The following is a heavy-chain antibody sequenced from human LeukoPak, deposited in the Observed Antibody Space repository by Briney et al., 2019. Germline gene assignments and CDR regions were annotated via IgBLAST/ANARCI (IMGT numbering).Heavy chain of an antibody. V-gene: IGHV3-30-3*01. D-gene: IGHD2-21*01. Sequence: GGSLRLSCAASGFTFSSYAMPWVRQAPGKGLEWVAVISYDGSNKYYADSVKGRFTISRDNSKNTLYLQMNSLRAEDTAVYYCARDNVFLYWGQGTLVTVSS. CDR2: ISYDGSNK. CDR3: ARDNVFLY. J-gene: IGHJ4*02. CDR1: GFTFSSYA.